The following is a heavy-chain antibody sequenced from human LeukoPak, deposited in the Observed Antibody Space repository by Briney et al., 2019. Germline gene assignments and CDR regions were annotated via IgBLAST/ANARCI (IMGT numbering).Heavy chain of an antibody. V-gene: IGHV3-23*01. D-gene: IGHD2/OR15-2a*01. CDR2: IIGSGADT. Sequence: GGSLRLSCAASGFTFSTYAMNWVRHTPGKGLEWVSSIIGSGADTYYADSVKGRFTISRDNAKNSLYLQLNSLRAEDTAVYYCAKLRLSTDAFDIWGQGTMVTVSS. CDR1: GFTFSTYA. CDR3: AKLRLSTDAFDI. J-gene: IGHJ3*02.